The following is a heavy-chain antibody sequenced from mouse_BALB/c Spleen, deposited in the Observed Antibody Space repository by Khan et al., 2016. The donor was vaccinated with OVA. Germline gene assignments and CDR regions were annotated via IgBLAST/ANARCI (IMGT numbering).Heavy chain of an antibody. D-gene: IGHD1-2*01. J-gene: IGHJ2*01. CDR3: ARTARIKY. V-gene: IGHV3-2*02. CDR2: ISYSGST. CDR1: GYSITSGYV. Sequence: EVQLQESGPGLVKPSQSLSLTCTVTGYSITSGYVWNWIRQFPGNKLEWMGYISYSGSTNYNPSLKRRISITRNPYKNHFFLQSNSVTTEDTATYYCARTARIKYWGQGTTLTVSS.